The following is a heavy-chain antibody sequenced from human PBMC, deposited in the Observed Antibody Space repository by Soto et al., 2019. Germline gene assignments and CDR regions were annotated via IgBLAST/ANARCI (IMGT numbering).Heavy chain of an antibody. V-gene: IGHV3-53*01. J-gene: IGHJ5*02. CDR1: GFTVSSNY. Sequence: GGSLRLSCAASGFTVSSNYMSWVRQAPGKGLEWVSVIYSGGSTYYADSVKGRFTISRDNSKNTLYLQMNSLRAEDTAVYYCARVIRAYGGNSEWFDPWGQGXLVTVYS. CDR3: ARVIRAYGGNSEWFDP. D-gene: IGHD2-21*02. CDR2: IYSGGST.